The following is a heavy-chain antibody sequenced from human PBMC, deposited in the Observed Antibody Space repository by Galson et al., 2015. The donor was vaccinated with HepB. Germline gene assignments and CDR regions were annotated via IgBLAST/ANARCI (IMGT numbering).Heavy chain of an antibody. CDR1: GFTFSSYA. Sequence: SLRLSCAASGFTFSSYAMHWVRQAPGKGLEWVAIISYDESNENYADSVKGRFTIARDNSQNTLFLQMNGLRAEDTAVYYCARDPDGYNSYFDYWGQGALVTVSS. J-gene: IGHJ4*02. D-gene: IGHD5-24*01. CDR3: ARDPDGYNSYFDY. V-gene: IGHV3-30*04. CDR2: ISYDESNE.